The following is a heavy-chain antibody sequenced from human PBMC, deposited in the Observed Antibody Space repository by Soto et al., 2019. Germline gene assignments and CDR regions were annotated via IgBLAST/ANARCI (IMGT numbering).Heavy chain of an antibody. Sequence: GESLKISCKGSGYSFTSFWIGWVRQTPGKGLEWMGIIYPGDSDTRYSPSFQGQVTISADKSISTAYLQWSSLKASDTAMYYCARHYTGYDYYFDYWGQGTLVTVSS. CDR3: ARHYTGYDYYFDY. D-gene: IGHD5-12*01. J-gene: IGHJ4*02. CDR2: IYPGDSDT. CDR1: GYSFTSFW. V-gene: IGHV5-51*01.